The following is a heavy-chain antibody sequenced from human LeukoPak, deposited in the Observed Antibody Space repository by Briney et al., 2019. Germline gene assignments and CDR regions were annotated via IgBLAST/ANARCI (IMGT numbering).Heavy chain of an antibody. D-gene: IGHD6-19*01. CDR1: DFAFYGYS. Sequence: PGGSLRLSCAASDFAFYGYSMHWVRQAPGKGLEWISSIGSNSGYIYYADSVKGRFTISRDNAKNSLYLQVTGLRVEDTALYYCAREIVSSGCLDYWGQGSLVTVSS. CDR3: AREIVSSGCLDY. CDR2: IGSNSGYI. V-gene: IGHV3-21*06. J-gene: IGHJ4*02.